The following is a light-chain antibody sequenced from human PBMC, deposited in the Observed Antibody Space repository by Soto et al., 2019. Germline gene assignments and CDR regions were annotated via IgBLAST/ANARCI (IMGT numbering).Light chain of an antibody. V-gene: IGKV3-15*01. J-gene: IGKJ4*01. CDR2: DAS. Sequence: TVMTQSPAALSMSPGDRASLSCRASQSVGDNLAWYQVRPGQSPRLLIYDASTRATGVPVRFTGSGSGTEFTLTIASLQSDDIAIYYCQQYDDWPPLTFGGGTKV. CDR3: QQYDDWPPLT. CDR1: QSVGDN.